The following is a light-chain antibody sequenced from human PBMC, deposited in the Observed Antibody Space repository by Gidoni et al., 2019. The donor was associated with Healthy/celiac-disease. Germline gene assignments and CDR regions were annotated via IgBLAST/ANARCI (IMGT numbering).Light chain of an antibody. V-gene: IGKV3-15*01. CDR3: QQYNNWPSWT. CDR2: GAS. CDR1: QSVSSN. Sequence: DIVMTQCPATLSVSPGERATLSCRASQSVSSNLAWYQQKPGRAPRLLLYGASTRATGIPARFSGSGSGTEFTLTISSLQSEDFAVYYCQQYNNWPSWTFGQGTKVEIK. J-gene: IGKJ1*01.